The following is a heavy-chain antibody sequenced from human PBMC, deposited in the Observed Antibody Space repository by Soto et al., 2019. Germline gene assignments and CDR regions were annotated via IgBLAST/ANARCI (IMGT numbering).Heavy chain of an antibody. D-gene: IGHD3-3*01. CDR3: ARVGDFWSGYWEYYFDY. Sequence: ASVKVSCKASGYTFTSYAMHWVRQAPGQRLEWMGWINAGNGNTKYSQKFQGRVTITRDTSASTAYMELSSLRSEDTAVYYCARVGDFWSGYWEYYFDYWGQGTLVTAPQ. CDR1: GYTFTSYA. V-gene: IGHV1-3*01. J-gene: IGHJ4*02. CDR2: INAGNGNT.